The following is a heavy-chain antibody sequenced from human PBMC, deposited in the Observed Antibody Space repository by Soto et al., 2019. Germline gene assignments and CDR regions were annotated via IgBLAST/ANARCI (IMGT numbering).Heavy chain of an antibody. CDR1: GFTFSSFA. J-gene: IGHJ6*02. Sequence: PGGSLRLSCAASGFTFSSFAMSWVRQAPGKGLEWVSAISDSGVSTYYADSVKGRFIIFRDNSKNTLYLQMDSLRAVDTALYYCAKWGNDWGYYYYSMDVWGQGTTVTVSS. CDR2: ISDSGVST. CDR3: AKWGNDWGYYYYSMDV. D-gene: IGHD7-27*01. V-gene: IGHV3-23*01.